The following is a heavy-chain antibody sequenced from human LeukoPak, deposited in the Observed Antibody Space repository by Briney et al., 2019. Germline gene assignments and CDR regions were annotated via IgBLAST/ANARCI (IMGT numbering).Heavy chain of an antibody. V-gene: IGHV1-18*01. CDR3: VRTRRSIVATIFDY. CDR2: VNFYNGNT. J-gene: IGHJ4*02. Sequence: ASVKVSCKASGYTLSDYGISWVRQARGQGLEWMGWVNFYNGNTKYAEKFQGRPTMTRDTPTSTAYMEVRSLRPDDTAIYYCVRTRRSIVATIFDYWGQGALITVSS. CDR1: GYTLSDYG. D-gene: IGHD5-12*01.